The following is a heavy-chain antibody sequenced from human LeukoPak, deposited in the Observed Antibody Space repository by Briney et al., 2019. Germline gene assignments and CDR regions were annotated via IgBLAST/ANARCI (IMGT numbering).Heavy chain of an antibody. CDR3: ARVGLRVAARTNFDC. CDR2: INPNSGGT. D-gene: IGHD6-6*01. Sequence: ASVKVSCKASGYTFTGYYMHWVRQAPGQGLEWMGWINPNSGGTNYAQKFQGRVTMTRDTSISTAYMELSRLRSDDTAVYYCARVGLRVAARTNFDCWGQGTLVTVSS. J-gene: IGHJ4*02. V-gene: IGHV1-2*02. CDR1: GYTFTGYY.